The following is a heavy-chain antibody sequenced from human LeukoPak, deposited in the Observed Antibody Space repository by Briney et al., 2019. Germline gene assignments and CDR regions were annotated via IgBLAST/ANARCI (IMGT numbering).Heavy chain of an antibody. D-gene: IGHD6-19*01. V-gene: IGHV3-7*01. CDR1: GFTFSSYW. CDR3: ARERHTAVAGYYFDY. J-gene: IGHJ4*02. CDR2: IKQDGSEK. Sequence: PGGSLRLSCAASGFTFSSYWMSWVRQAPGKGLEWVANIKQDGSEKYYVDSVKGRFTISRDNAKNSLYLQMNSLRAEDTAVYYCARERHTAVAGYYFDYWGQGTLVTVSS.